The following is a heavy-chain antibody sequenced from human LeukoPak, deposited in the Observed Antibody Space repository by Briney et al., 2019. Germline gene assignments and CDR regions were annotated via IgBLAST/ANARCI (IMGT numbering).Heavy chain of an antibody. J-gene: IGHJ4*02. CDR3: AKDTLYSYGYILDY. Sequence: PGGSLRLSCAASGFTFSSYVMHWVRQAPGKGLEWVAVISYDGSNKYYADSVKGRFTISRDNSKNTLYLQMNSLRAEDTAVYYCAKDTLYSYGYILDYWGQGTLVTVSS. D-gene: IGHD5-18*01. V-gene: IGHV3-30*18. CDR1: GFTFSSYV. CDR2: ISYDGSNK.